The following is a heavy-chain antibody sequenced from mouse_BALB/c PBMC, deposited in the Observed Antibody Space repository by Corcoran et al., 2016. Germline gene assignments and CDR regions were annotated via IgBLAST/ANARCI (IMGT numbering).Heavy chain of an antibody. D-gene: IGHD2-4*01. J-gene: IGHJ3*01. Sequence: EIQLQQTGPELVKPGASVKISCKASGYSFTDYIMLWVKQSHGKSLEWIGNINPYYGSTSYNLKFKGKATLTVDKSSSTAYMQLNSLTSEDSAFYYCARSNYDDWFAYWGQGTLVTVSA. CDR3: ARSNYDDWFAY. CDR2: INPYYGST. CDR1: GYSFTDYI. V-gene: IGHV1-39*01.